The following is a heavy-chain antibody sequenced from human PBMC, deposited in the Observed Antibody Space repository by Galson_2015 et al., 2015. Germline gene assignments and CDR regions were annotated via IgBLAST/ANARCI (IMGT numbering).Heavy chain of an antibody. CDR1: GYDFTTYW. CDR3: ARSQGAFARLCGMDV. Sequence: QSGAEVTKPGESLTVSCPGSGYDFTTYWFTWVRQMPGKGLEWMGSIYPGDDDVRYNPSFQGQVTISAAKSRDTAYVQWSSLKASGTATYFGARSQGAFARLCGMDVCGQGTTVTVSS. CDR2: IYPGDDDV. J-gene: IGHJ6*02. D-gene: IGHD1-26*01. V-gene: IGHV5-51*01.